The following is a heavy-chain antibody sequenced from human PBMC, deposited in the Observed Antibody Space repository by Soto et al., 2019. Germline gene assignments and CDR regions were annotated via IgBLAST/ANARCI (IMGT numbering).Heavy chain of an antibody. Sequence: SLRLSRSASGSNFDDFSMNWVRQAPGKALEWVSSGSRDGNYVFYAESFKARLTTSRDNAKRSLYLQMKSPTADHTAVYYCAREVTYYDLWNGVDPYNAMDVWGQGTPVTVSS. D-gene: IGHD3-3*01. CDR2: GSRDGNYV. V-gene: IGHV3-21*01. CDR1: GSNFDDFS. CDR3: AREVTYYDLWNGVDPYNAMDV. J-gene: IGHJ6*02.